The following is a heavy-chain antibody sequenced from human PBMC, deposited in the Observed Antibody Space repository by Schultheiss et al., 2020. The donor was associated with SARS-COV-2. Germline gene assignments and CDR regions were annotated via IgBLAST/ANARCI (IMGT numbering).Heavy chain of an antibody. CDR3: ARDVLSVDAFDI. V-gene: IGHV3-23*01. CDR1: GFTFSSYA. D-gene: IGHD2-15*01. Sequence: GGSLRLSCAASGFTFSSYAMSWVRQAPGKWLEWVSAISGSGGSTYYADSVKGRFTISRDNAKNSLYLQMNSLRAEDTAVYYCARDVLSVDAFDIWGQGTMVTVSS. J-gene: IGHJ3*02. CDR2: ISGSGGST.